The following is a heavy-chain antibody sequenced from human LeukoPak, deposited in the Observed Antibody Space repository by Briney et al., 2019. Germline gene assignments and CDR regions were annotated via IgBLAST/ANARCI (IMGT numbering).Heavy chain of an antibody. CDR2: ISNDGSRK. D-gene: IGHD3-3*01. V-gene: IGHV3-30*03. CDR1: GFTFSRHG. CDR3: ARDRAWNYFDY. Sequence: GGSLRLSCAPSGFTFSRHGMHWVRQAPGKGLEWVAIISNDGSRKYYAHSVEGRFTISRDNSKNTLYLQMGSLRAEDTAVYYCARDRAWNYFDYWGQGTLVTVSS. J-gene: IGHJ4*02.